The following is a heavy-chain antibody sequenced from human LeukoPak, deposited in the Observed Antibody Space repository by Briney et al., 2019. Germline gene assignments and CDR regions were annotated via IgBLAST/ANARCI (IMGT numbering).Heavy chain of an antibody. D-gene: IGHD6-19*01. Sequence: GASVKVSCKASGYIFTGYYMHWVRQAPGQGLEWMGWINPNSGGTNYAQKFQGRVTMTRDTSISTAYMELSRLRSDDTAVYYCARDSGWYDQRSAFDIWGQGTMVTVSS. CDR2: INPNSGGT. CDR1: GYIFTGYY. V-gene: IGHV1-2*02. J-gene: IGHJ3*02. CDR3: ARDSGWYDQRSAFDI.